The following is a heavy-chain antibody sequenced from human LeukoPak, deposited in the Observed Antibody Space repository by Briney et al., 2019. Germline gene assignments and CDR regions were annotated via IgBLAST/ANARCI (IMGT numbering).Heavy chain of an antibody. Sequence: ASVTVSCKASGYTFTGYYMHWVRQAPGQGLEWMGWINPNSGGTNYAQKFQGRVTMTRDTSISTAYMELSRLRPDDTAVYYCARQTTYYYDSSGYTQGHDAFDIWGQGTMVTVSS. D-gene: IGHD3-22*01. CDR1: GYTFTGYY. J-gene: IGHJ3*02. CDR3: ARQTTYYYDSSGYTQGHDAFDI. CDR2: INPNSGGT. V-gene: IGHV1-2*02.